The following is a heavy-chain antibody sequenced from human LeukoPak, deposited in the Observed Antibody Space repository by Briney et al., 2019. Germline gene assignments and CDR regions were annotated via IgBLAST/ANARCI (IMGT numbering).Heavy chain of an antibody. D-gene: IGHD1-26*01. CDR1: GFTFIIYA. CDR2: ISDDGRNK. J-gene: IGHJ4*02. CDR3: GGERSGTYYFAF. Sequence: GGSLRLSGAASGFTFIIYAMHWVRQAPGKGLEWVAVISDDGRNKDYADSVKGRFTNSRDNSQNTLYVDMNSLRDEDTAVYYCGGERSGTYYFAFWGQGTLVTVSS. V-gene: IGHV3-30*01.